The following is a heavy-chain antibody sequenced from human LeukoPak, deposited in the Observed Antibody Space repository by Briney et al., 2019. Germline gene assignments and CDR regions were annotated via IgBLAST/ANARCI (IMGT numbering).Heavy chain of an antibody. CDR1: GGSISTYY. D-gene: IGHD3-22*01. J-gene: IGHJ6*02. Sequence: SETLSLTGTVSGGSISTYYWTWIRQPPGKGLEWIGFSHYSGSTNYNPSLKSRVTISVDTSTNQFSLKLNSVTAADTAIYYCARAPRGESDAASGFYGVDVWGQGTTVTVSS. CDR2: SHYSGST. V-gene: IGHV4-59*01. CDR3: ARAPRGESDAASGFYGVDV.